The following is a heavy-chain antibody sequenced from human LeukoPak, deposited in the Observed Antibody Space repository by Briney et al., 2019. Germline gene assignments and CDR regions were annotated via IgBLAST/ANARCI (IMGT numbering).Heavy chain of an antibody. CDR3: ARGRWLRGSAFDI. J-gene: IGHJ3*02. CDR1: GGSISSYY. Sequence: ASETLSLTCTVSGGSISSYYWSWIRQPPGKGLEWIGYIYYSGSTNYNPSLKSRVTISVDTSKNQFSLKLSSVTAADTAVYYCARGRWLRGSAFDIWGQGTMVTVSS. CDR2: IYYSGST. V-gene: IGHV4-59*01. D-gene: IGHD5-12*01.